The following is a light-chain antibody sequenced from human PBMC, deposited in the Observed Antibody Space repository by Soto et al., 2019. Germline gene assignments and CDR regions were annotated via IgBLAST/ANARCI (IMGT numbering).Light chain of an antibody. V-gene: IGLV2-23*01. CDR1: SSDIGSYNL. CDR2: EGS. J-gene: IGLJ3*02. Sequence: QSALTQPAAVSGSPGQSITISCTGSSSDIGSYNLVSWYQQHPGKAPKLMIYEGSKRPSGVSNRFSGSKPSNTASLTISGLQAEDEADYYCCSHVGRSTLLFGGGTKLTVL. CDR3: CSHVGRSTLL.